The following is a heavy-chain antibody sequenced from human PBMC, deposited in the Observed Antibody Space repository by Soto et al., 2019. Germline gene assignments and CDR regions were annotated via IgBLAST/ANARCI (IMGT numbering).Heavy chain of an antibody. Sequence: GESLKISCKGSGYSFTSYWISWVRQMPGKGLEWMGIIYPGDSDTRYSPSFQGQVTISADKSISTAYLQWSSLKASDTAMYYCARHIDIVATIGGRHYFDYWGQGTLVTVSS. V-gene: IGHV5-51*01. CDR1: GYSFTSYW. CDR3: ARHIDIVATIGGRHYFDY. CDR2: IYPGDSDT. D-gene: IGHD5-12*01. J-gene: IGHJ4*02.